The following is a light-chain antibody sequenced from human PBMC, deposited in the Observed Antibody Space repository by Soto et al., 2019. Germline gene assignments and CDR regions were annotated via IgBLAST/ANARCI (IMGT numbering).Light chain of an antibody. V-gene: IGKV3-20*01. J-gene: IGKJ5*01. CDR1: QSVSSR. CDR3: QHYYGTSPIS. Sequence: VLTQSPGTLSLSPGERDTLSCRASQSVSSRLAWYQHKSGQAPRLLISGASRRATGIPDRFSGSGSGTDFTLTISRLEPEDFALYYCQHYYGTSPISFGQGTRLEIK. CDR2: GAS.